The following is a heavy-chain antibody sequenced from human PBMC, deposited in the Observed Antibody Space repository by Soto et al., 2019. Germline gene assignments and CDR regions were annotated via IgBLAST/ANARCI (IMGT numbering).Heavy chain of an antibody. CDR3: MKDGAVAGNINFDY. D-gene: IGHD6-19*01. J-gene: IGHJ4*02. V-gene: IGHV1-3*01. Sequence: QVQLVQSGAEVRKPGASVKVSCKASGYTFTTCGMHWVRQAPGQRLEWMGWINAGNGDTKYSQKFLGRVTITTDTSTSTAYMELSGLRSVDTAVYYCMKDGAVAGNINFDYWGQGTLVSVS. CDR1: GYTFTTCG. CDR2: INAGNGDT.